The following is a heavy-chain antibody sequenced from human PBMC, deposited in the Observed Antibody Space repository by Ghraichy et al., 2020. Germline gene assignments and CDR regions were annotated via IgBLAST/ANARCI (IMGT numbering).Heavy chain of an antibody. J-gene: IGHJ6*02. V-gene: IGHV3-66*01. CDR3: AREFPKYYGDFYYYAMDV. D-gene: IGHD4-17*01. CDR1: GLTVRSNY. Sequence: GGSLRLSCAGSGLTVRSNYMSWVRQAPGKGLEWVSVLYSDGSPYYADSVKGRFTISRDISENTLYLQMNSLRAEDTAVYYCAREFPKYYGDFYYYAMDVWGQGTTVTVSS. CDR2: LYSDGSP.